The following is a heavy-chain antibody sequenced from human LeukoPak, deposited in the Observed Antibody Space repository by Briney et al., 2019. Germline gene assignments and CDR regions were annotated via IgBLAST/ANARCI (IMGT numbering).Heavy chain of an antibody. V-gene: IGHV3-7*03. Sequence: GGSLRLSCAASGFTLSSYWMSWVRQAPGKGLEWVANIKQDGSEKYYVDSVKGRFTISRDNAKNSLYLQMISLRAEDTAVYYCARYVVVPAAYYYYGMDVWGKGTTVTVSS. CDR2: IKQDGSEK. D-gene: IGHD2-2*01. CDR3: ARYVVVPAAYYYYGMDV. J-gene: IGHJ6*04. CDR1: GFTLSSYW.